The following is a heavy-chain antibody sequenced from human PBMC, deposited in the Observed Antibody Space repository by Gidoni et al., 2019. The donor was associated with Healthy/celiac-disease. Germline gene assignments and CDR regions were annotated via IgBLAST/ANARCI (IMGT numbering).Heavy chain of an antibody. CDR1: GFTFDDYG. Sequence: EVQLVESGGGVVRPGGSLRLSCAASGFTFDDYGMSWVRQAPGEGLGWVSGINWNGGSTGYADSVKGRFTISRDNAKNSLYLQMNSLRAEDTALYYCARFVVVAATPYYFDYWGQGTLVTVSS. CDR2: INWNGGST. CDR3: ARFVVVAATPYYFDY. D-gene: IGHD2-15*01. J-gene: IGHJ4*02. V-gene: IGHV3-20*04.